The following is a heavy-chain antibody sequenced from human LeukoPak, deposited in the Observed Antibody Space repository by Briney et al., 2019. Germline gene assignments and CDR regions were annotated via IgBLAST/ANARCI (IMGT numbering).Heavy chain of an antibody. V-gene: IGHV1-46*01. Sequence: ASVKVSCKASGYTFTSYFMNWVRQAPGQELEWMGIINPSGGSTSYAQKFQGRVTMTRDTSTSTVYMELSSLRSEDTAVYYCAIAPPGPDGNYYMDVWGKGTTVTISS. CDR1: GYTFTSYF. J-gene: IGHJ6*03. CDR2: INPSGGST. CDR3: AIAPPGPDGNYYMDV.